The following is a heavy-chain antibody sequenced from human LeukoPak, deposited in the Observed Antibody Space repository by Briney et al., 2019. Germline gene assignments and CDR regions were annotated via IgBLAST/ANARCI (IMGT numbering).Heavy chain of an antibody. CDR1: GGSIGSTSNY. D-gene: IGHD2-2*01. CDR2: IYYSGST. V-gene: IGHV4-39*01. Sequence: PSETLSLTCTVSGGSIGSTSNYWGWLRQPPGKGLEWIGSIYYSGSTYYNPSLKSRVTISVDTSKNQCSLKLSSVTAADTAVYYCASGRLGHCSRTNCYADDFDIWGQGTMVTASS. CDR3: ASGRLGHCSRTNCYADDFDI. J-gene: IGHJ3*02.